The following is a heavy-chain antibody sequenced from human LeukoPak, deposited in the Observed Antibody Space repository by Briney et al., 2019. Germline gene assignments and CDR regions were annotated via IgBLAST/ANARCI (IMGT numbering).Heavy chain of an antibody. J-gene: IGHJ4*02. CDR2: ISGSGGST. Sequence: GGSLRLSCAASGFTFSSYAMSWVRQAPGKGLEWVSAISGSGGSTYYADSVKGRFTISRDNSKNTLYLQMNSLRAEDTAVYYCAKSKAPEYYDSSGWPFDYWGQGTLVTVS. D-gene: IGHD3-22*01. CDR1: GFTFSSYA. CDR3: AKSKAPEYYDSSGWPFDY. V-gene: IGHV3-23*01.